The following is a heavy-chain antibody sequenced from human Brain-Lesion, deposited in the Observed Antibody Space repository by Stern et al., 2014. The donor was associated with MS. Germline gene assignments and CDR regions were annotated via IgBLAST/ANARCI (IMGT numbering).Heavy chain of an antibody. J-gene: IGHJ5*02. Sequence: QMQLVQSGPGLVKPSETLSLTCTVAGGSVSSTSYAWAWIRQPPGKGLEWIGTIYYSGNTYYSPSLKSRLTLSLDKSKNTFSLQLSSVTAADTAVYYCAGEEDIRYCSGGSCTGNWFDPWGQGTLVTVSS. D-gene: IGHD2-15*01. CDR3: AGEEDIRYCSGGSCTGNWFDP. V-gene: IGHV4-39*01. CDR2: IYYSGNT. CDR1: GGSVSSTSYA.